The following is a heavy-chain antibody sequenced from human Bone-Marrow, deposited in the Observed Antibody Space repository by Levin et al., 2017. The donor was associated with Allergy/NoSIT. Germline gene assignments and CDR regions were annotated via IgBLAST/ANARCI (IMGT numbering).Heavy chain of an antibody. Sequence: AGGSLRLSCAASGFTVSNNYMSWVRQAPGKGLEWVSLIHGGGKTYYADSLKGRFDISRDSSKNTVFLQMYSLRPDDTAVYYCARGSQWLVRDFDYWGQGTLVTVSS. V-gene: IGHV3-66*01. J-gene: IGHJ4*02. CDR2: IHGGGKT. CDR3: ARGSQWLVRDFDY. D-gene: IGHD6-19*01. CDR1: GFTVSNNY.